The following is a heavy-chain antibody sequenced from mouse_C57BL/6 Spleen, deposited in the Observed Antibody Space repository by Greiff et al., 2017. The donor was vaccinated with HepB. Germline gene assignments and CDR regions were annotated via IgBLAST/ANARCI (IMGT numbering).Heavy chain of an antibody. J-gene: IGHJ2*01. CDR3: AREGGDYDYEGPFDY. CDR1: GYAFRSYW. Sequence: VKLVESGAELVKPGASVKISCKASGYAFRSYWMNWVKQRPGKGLEWIGQIYPGDGDTNSNGKFKGKATLTADKSSSTAYMQLSSLTSEDSEVYFCAREGGDYDYEGPFDYWGQGTTLTVSS. CDR2: IYPGDGDT. D-gene: IGHD2-4*01. V-gene: IGHV1-80*01.